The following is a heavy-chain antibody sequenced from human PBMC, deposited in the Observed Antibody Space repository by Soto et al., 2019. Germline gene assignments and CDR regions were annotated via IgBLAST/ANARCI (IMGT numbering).Heavy chain of an antibody. CDR2: MNPSSGNK. CDR3: ARGGVSRGAFDI. Sequence: QVQLVQSGAEVKKPGASVKVSCKASGYTFTSYDINWVRQAAGQGLEWLGWMNPSSGNKAYAQNSQGIVTMTRNTSISTAYLERTSLISEDTAAYYCARGGVSRGAFDIWGRGTLVTVTS. D-gene: IGHD2-8*01. J-gene: IGHJ3*02. V-gene: IGHV1-8*01. CDR1: GYTFTSYD.